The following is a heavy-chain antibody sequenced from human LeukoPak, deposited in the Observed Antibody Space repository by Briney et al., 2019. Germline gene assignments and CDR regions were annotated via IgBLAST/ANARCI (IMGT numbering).Heavy chain of an antibody. D-gene: IGHD3-16*02. CDR2: ISGSGGST. CDR3: AKTMSRGLRLGELSFDY. CDR1: GFTFSSYA. Sequence: PGGSLRPSCAASGFTFSSYAMSWVRQAPGKGLEWVSAISGSGGSTYYADSVKGRFTISRDNSKNTLYLQMNSLRAEDTAVYYCAKTMSRGLRLGELSFDYWGQGTLVTVSS. V-gene: IGHV3-23*01. J-gene: IGHJ4*02.